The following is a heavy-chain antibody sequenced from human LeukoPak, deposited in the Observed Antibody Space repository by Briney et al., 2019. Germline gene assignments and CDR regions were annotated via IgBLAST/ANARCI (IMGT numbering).Heavy chain of an antibody. CDR2: ISSNGGST. J-gene: IGHJ5*02. V-gene: IGHV3-64*01. D-gene: IGHD5-18*01. Sequence: GGSLRLSCAASGFTFSSYAMHWARQAPGKGLEYVSAISSNGGSTYYANSVKGRFTISRDNSKNTLYLQMGNLRAEDMAVYYCARDSVGYSYGENWFDPWGQGTLVTVSS. CDR1: GFTFSSYA. CDR3: ARDSVGYSYGENWFDP.